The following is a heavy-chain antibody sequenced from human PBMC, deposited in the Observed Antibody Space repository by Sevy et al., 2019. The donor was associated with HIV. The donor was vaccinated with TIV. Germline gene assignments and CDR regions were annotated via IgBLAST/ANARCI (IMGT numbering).Heavy chain of an antibody. V-gene: IGHV1-18*01. CDR2: ITPDSGDT. J-gene: IGHJ4*02. D-gene: IGHD1-26*01. CDR3: ARGRAPDNGRYYFDS. CDR1: GYIFGIYD. Sequence: ASVKVSCKASGYIFGIYDISWVRQAPGQGLEWMGWITPDSGDTNYAQKLQGRVTMTTDTSTRTSYMELGSLTSDDAGVYYCARGRAPDNGRYYFDSWGQGTLVTVSS.